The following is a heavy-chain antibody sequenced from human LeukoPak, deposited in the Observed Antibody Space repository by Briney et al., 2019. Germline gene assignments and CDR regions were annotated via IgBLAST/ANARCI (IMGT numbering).Heavy chain of an antibody. CDR1: GGSISSYY. J-gene: IGHJ4*02. V-gene: IGHV4-59*08. CDR2: VYYSGST. Sequence: SETLSLTCTVSGGSISSYYWSWIRQPPGKGLEWIGYVYYSGSTNYNPSLKSRVTISVDTSKNQFSLKLSSVTAADTAVYYCARVSSSYYFDYWGQGTLVTVSS. D-gene: IGHD6-6*01. CDR3: ARVSSSYYFDY.